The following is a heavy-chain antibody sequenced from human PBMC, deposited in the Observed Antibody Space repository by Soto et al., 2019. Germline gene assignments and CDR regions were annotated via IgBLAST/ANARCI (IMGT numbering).Heavy chain of an antibody. D-gene: IGHD3-16*02. Sequence: QVQLVESGGGVVQPGRSLRLSCAASGFTFSSYGMHWVRQAPGKGLEWVAVIWYDGSNKYYADSVKGRFTISRDNSKNTLYLQMNSLRAEDTAVYYCARYRDLYYFDYWGQGTLVTVSS. CDR2: IWYDGSNK. CDR1: GFTFSSYG. V-gene: IGHV3-33*01. CDR3: ARYRDLYYFDY. J-gene: IGHJ4*02.